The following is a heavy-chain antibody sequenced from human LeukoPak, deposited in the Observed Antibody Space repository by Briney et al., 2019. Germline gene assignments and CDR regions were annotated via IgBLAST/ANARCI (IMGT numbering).Heavy chain of an antibody. CDR2: IYYSGST. CDR3: AREYYYGSGSYYRDAFDI. D-gene: IGHD3-10*01. CDR1: GGSISSSSYY. J-gene: IGHJ3*02. Sequence: PSETLSLTCTVSGGSISSSSYYWGWIRQPPGKGLEWIGSIYYSGSTYYNPSLKSRVTISVDTSKNQFSLKLSSVTAADTAVYYCAREYYYGSGSYYRDAFDIWGQGTMVTVSS. V-gene: IGHV4-39*02.